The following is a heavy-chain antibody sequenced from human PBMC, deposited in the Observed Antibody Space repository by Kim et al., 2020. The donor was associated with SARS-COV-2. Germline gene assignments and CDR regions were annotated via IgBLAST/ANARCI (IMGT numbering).Heavy chain of an antibody. J-gene: IGHJ4*03. CDR3: AAGQDPCYESSGYYL. Sequence: SVKVSCKASAFTFARSAMQWVRQARGQRLEWIGWIVIGSGNTNYAQKFQERVTITRDMSTSTAYMQLSNLRSEDTAMYYCAAGQDPCYESSGYYLWGEGTPVTVSS. CDR1: AFTFARSA. D-gene: IGHD3-22*01. V-gene: IGHV1-58*02. CDR2: IVIGSGNT.